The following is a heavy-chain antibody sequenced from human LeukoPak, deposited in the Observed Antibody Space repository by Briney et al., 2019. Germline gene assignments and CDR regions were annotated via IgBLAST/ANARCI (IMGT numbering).Heavy chain of an antibody. Sequence: GAPVKVSCKASGYTFTSYAMHWVRQAPGQRLEWIGWINAGNGNTKYSQKFQGRVTITRDTSASTAYMELSSLRSEDTAVYYCAFIHPPYGYYGSGSYYAFDYWAREPWSPSPQ. D-gene: IGHD3-10*01. V-gene: IGHV1-3*01. J-gene: IGHJ4*02. CDR3: AFIHPPYGYYGSGSYYAFDY. CDR2: INAGNGNT. CDR1: GYTFTSYA.